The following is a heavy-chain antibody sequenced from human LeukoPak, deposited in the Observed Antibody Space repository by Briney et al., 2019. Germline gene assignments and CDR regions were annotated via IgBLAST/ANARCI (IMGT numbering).Heavy chain of an antibody. J-gene: IGHJ5*02. Sequence: PSETLSLTCTVSGGSISSYYWSWIRQPAGKGLEWIGRIYTSGSTNYNPSLKSRVTMSVDTSKNQFSLKLSSVTAADTAVYYCARGGYYYDSSGYHWFDPWGQGTLVTVSS. CDR2: IYTSGST. CDR3: ARGGYYYDSSGYHWFDP. V-gene: IGHV4-4*07. D-gene: IGHD3-22*01. CDR1: GGSISSYY.